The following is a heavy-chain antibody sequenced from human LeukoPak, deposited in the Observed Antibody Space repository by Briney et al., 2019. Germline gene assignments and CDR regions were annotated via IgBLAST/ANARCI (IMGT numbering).Heavy chain of an antibody. J-gene: IGHJ4*02. D-gene: IGHD3-3*01. CDR1: GGTFSSYA. V-gene: IGHV1-69*01. CDR2: IIPIFGTA. CDR3: ARTYDFWTGYYFDY. Sequence: GSSVKVSCKASGGTFSSYAISWVRQAPGQGLEWMGGIIPIFGTANYAQKFQGRVTITADESTSTACMELSSLRSEDTAVYYCARTYDFWTGYYFDYWGQGTLVTVSS.